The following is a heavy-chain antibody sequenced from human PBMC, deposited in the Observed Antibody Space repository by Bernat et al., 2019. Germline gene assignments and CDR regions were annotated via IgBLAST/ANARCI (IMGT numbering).Heavy chain of an antibody. CDR3: ARDAYGDWFGHFDY. V-gene: IGHV3-30*03. CDR2: ISYDGSNK. CDR1: GFTFSSYG. Sequence: QVQLVESGGGVVQPGRSLRLSCAASGFTFSSYGMHWVRQAPGKGLEWVAVISYDGSNKYYAESVKGRFTISRDNSKNTLYLQMNSLRAEDTAVYYCARDAYGDWFGHFDYWGQGTLVTVSS. D-gene: IGHD4-17*01. J-gene: IGHJ4*02.